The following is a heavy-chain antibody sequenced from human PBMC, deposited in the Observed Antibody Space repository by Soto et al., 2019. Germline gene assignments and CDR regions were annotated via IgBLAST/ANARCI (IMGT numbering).Heavy chain of an antibody. D-gene: IGHD6-6*01. Sequence: SETLSLTCSVSGGSMRDYYWNWIRQPPGRGLEWIGYVYHSGSTNYNPSLKSRVSMSVDVSRNHFSLTLHSVTAADTAVYFCTSSYSTSSSPDYWGQGTLVTVSS. CDR2: VYHSGST. CDR3: TSSYSTSSSPDY. CDR1: GGSMRDYY. J-gene: IGHJ4*02. V-gene: IGHV4-59*01.